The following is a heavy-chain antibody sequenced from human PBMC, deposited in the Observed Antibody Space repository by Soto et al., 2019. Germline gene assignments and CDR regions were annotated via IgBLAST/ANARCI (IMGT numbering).Heavy chain of an antibody. CDR1: GFTFSSYA. D-gene: IGHD6-13*01. J-gene: IGHJ4*02. Sequence: GGSLRLSCAASGFTFSSYAMSWVRQAPGKGLEWVSSISSSSSYIYYADSVKGRFTISRDNAKNSLYLQMNSLRAEDTAVYYCARSTSSSWVFDYWGQGTLVTVSS. CDR3: ARSTSSSWVFDY. V-gene: IGHV3-21*01. CDR2: ISSSSSYI.